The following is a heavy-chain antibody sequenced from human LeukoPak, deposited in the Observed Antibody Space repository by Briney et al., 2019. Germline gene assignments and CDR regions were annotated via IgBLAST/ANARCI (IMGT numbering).Heavy chain of an antibody. D-gene: IGHD3-10*01. CDR3: ARDRGRRFGELLSHWFDP. CDR2: INHSGST. V-gene: IGHV4-34*01. J-gene: IGHJ5*02. Sequence: SETLSLTCAVYGGSFSGYYWSWIRQPPGKGLEWIGEINHSGSTNYNPSLKSRVTISVDTSKNQFSLKLSSVTAADTAVYYCARDRGRRFGELLSHWFDPWGQGTLVTVSS. CDR1: GGSFSGYY.